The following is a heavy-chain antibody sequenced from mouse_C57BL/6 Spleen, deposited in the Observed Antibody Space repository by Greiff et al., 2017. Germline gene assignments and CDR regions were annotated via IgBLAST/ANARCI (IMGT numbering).Heavy chain of an antibody. Sequence: VKLQESGPGLVQPSQSLSITCTVSGFSLTSYGVHWVRQSPGKGLEWLGVIWRGGSTDYNAAFMSRLSITKDNSKSQVFFKMNSLQADDTAIYYCAKNGQLRGHMDYWGQGTSVTVSS. V-gene: IGHV2-5*01. D-gene: IGHD3-2*02. CDR3: AKNGQLRGHMDY. CDR1: GFSLTSYG. J-gene: IGHJ4*01. CDR2: IWRGGST.